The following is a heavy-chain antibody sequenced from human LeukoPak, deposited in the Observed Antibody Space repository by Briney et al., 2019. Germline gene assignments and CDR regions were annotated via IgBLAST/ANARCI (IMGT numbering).Heavy chain of an antibody. Sequence: SGGSLRLSCTVSGFTVSSNSMSWVRQAPGKGLEWVANIKKDGSEKYYVDSVKGRFTISRDNAKTSLYLQMNSLRAEDTVVYYCARHLSGVTGYTYGRGIDYWGQGTLVTVSS. CDR1: GFTVSSNS. CDR3: ARHLSGVTGYTYGRGIDY. V-gene: IGHV3-7*01. CDR2: IKKDGSEK. D-gene: IGHD5-18*01. J-gene: IGHJ4*02.